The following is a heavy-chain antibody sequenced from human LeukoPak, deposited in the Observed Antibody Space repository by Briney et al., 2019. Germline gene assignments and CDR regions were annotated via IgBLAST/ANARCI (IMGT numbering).Heavy chain of an antibody. CDR1: GFTFSSYG. D-gene: IGHD3-10*01. CDR2: IRYDGSNK. Sequence: PGGSLRLSCAASGFTFSSYGMHWVRQAPGKGLEWVAFIRYDGSNKYYADSVKGRFTISRDNSKNTLYLQMNSLRAEDTAVYYCARGGVLPNWFDPWGQGTLVTVSS. CDR3: ARGGVLPNWFDP. J-gene: IGHJ5*02. V-gene: IGHV3-30*02.